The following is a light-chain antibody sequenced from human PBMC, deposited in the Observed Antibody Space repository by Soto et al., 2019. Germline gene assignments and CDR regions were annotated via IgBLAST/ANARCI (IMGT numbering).Light chain of an antibody. Sequence: QSALTQPASVSGSPGQSITISCTGTSSDVGSYNLVSCYQQHPGKAPKLMIYEGSKRPSGVSNRFSGSKSGNTASLTISGLQAEDEADYYCCSYAGRARVFGGGTKLTVL. CDR2: EGS. J-gene: IGLJ3*02. V-gene: IGLV2-23*01. CDR1: SSDVGSYNL. CDR3: CSYAGRARV.